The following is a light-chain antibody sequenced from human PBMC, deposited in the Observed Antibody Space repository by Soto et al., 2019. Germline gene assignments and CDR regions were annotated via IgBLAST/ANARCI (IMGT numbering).Light chain of an antibody. Sequence: QSVLTQPPSASGTPGQRVTISCSGSSSNIGSNTVNWYQQLPGTAPKVLIYSNNQQPSGVPDRFSGSKSGTSASLAISGLQSEDEADYYCAAWDDSLNGGVFGGGTKLTVL. CDR1: SSNIGSNT. CDR2: SNN. V-gene: IGLV1-44*01. CDR3: AAWDDSLNGGV. J-gene: IGLJ3*02.